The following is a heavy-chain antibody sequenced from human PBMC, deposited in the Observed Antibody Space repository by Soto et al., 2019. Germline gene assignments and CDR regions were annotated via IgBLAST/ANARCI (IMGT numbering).Heavy chain of an antibody. D-gene: IGHD3-9*01. Sequence: QVQLVESGGGVVQPGRSLRLSCAASGFTFSSYGMHWVRQAPGKGLEWVAVISYDGSNKYYADSVKGRFTISRDNSKNTLYLQMNSLRAEDTAVYYCAKEDDILTGYFDYWGQGTLVTVS. CDR3: AKEDDILTGYFDY. CDR1: GFTFSSYG. V-gene: IGHV3-30*18. J-gene: IGHJ4*02. CDR2: ISYDGSNK.